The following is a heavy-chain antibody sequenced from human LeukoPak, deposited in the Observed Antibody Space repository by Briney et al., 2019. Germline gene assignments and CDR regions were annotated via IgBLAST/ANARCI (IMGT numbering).Heavy chain of an antibody. D-gene: IGHD5-12*01. CDR2: VSGSGSDT. CDR3: AKTSRGNSGYDSPFDY. Sequence: ARGSLRLSCAASGFTYSTDAMSCVRQAPGKGLNWVSAVSGSGSDTYYANSVKGRFTISRDNSKNTLYLQMNSLRAEDTAIYYCAKTSRGNSGYDSPFDYWGQGTLVTVSS. V-gene: IGHV3-23*01. CDR1: GFTYSTDA. J-gene: IGHJ4*02.